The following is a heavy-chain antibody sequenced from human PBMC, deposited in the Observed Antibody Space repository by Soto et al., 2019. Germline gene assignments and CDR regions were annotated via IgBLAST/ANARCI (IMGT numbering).Heavy chain of an antibody. Sequence: ASVKVSCKAPGDTFTSYYMHWVRQAPGHGLEWMGWINPNSGGTNYAQKFQGRVTMTRDTSISTAYMELSRLRSDDTAVYYCARGSPPRLPPGYWGQGTLVTVSS. V-gene: IGHV1-2*02. D-gene: IGHD4-17*01. CDR2: INPNSGGT. CDR1: GDTFTSYY. J-gene: IGHJ4*02. CDR3: ARGSPPRLPPGY.